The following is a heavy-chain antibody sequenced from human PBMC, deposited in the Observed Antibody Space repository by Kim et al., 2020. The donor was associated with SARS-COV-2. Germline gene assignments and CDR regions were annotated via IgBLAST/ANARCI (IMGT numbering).Heavy chain of an antibody. CDR2: ISYDGSNK. CDR3: AKERGYSYGDLYYYYGMDV. J-gene: IGHJ6*02. Sequence: GGSLRLSCAASGFTSSSYGMHWVRQAPGKGLEWVAVISYDGSNKYYADSVKGRFTISRDNSKNTLYLQMNSLRAEDTAVYYCAKERGYSYGDLYYYYGMDVWGQGTTVTVSS. V-gene: IGHV3-30*18. D-gene: IGHD5-18*01. CDR1: GFTSSSYG.